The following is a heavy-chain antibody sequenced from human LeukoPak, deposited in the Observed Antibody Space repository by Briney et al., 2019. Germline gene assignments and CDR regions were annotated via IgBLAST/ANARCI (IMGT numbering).Heavy chain of an antibody. CDR2: IWYDGSNK. J-gene: IGHJ4*02. D-gene: IGHD2-2*01. CDR1: GFTFSCYG. CDR3: ARDWADIVVVPAASSLDY. V-gene: IGHV3-33*01. Sequence: PGGSLRLSCAASGFTFSCYGMHWVRQAPGKGLEWVAVIWYDGSNKYYADSVKGRFTISRDNSKNTLYLQMNSLRAEDTAVYYCARDWADIVVVPAASSLDYWGQGTLVTVSS.